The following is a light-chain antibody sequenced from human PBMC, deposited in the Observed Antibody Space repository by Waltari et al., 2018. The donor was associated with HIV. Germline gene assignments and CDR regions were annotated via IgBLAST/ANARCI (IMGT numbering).Light chain of an antibody. CDR3: QQYGSSQT. Sequence: EIVLTQSPVTLSLSPGERATLSCRASQSVRSSSLAWYQQKPGQATRLLIYGASTRATGITDRFIGSGSGTDFTLTISRLEPEDFAVYYCQQYGSSQTFGQGTKVEIK. CDR1: QSVRSSS. V-gene: IGKV3-20*01. J-gene: IGKJ1*01. CDR2: GAS.